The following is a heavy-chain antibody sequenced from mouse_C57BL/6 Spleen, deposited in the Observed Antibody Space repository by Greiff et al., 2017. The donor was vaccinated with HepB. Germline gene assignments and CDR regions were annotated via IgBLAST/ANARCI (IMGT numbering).Heavy chain of an antibody. J-gene: IGHJ4*01. V-gene: IGHV1-9*01. CDR1: GHTFTGYW. Sequence: QVQLQQSGAELMKPGASVKLSCKATGHTFTGYWIEWVKQRPGHGLEWIGQILPGSGSTNYNEKFKGKATFTADTSSNTSYMQLSSLTTEDSAIYYCARSPIYYYGSSPYPMDYWGQGTSVTVSS. CDR2: ILPGSGST. CDR3: ARSPIYYYGSSPYPMDY. D-gene: IGHD1-1*01.